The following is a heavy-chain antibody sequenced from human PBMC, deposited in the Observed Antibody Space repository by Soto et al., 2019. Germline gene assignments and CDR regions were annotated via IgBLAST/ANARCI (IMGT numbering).Heavy chain of an antibody. Sequence: ASVKVSCKASGYTFTRYYMHWVRQAPGQGLEWMGWINPNSGGTNYAQKFQGWVTMTRDTSISTAYMELSRLRSDDTAVYYCARGSYDFWSGSSPHNWFDPWGQGTLVTVSS. D-gene: IGHD3-3*01. V-gene: IGHV1-2*04. CDR3: ARGSYDFWSGSSPHNWFDP. J-gene: IGHJ5*02. CDR2: INPNSGGT. CDR1: GYTFTRYY.